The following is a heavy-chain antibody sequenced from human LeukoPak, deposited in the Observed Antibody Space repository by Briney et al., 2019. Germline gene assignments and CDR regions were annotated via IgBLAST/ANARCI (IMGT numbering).Heavy chain of an antibody. D-gene: IGHD3-10*01. CDR1: GLTFSSYN. V-gene: IGHV3-74*01. J-gene: IGHJ3*02. Sequence: GGSLRLSCVASGLTFSSYNMNWVRQAPGKGLVWVSRINSDGSSTSYADSVKGRFTISRDNAKNTLYLQMNSLRAEDTAVYYCARDRDDAFDIWGQGTMVTVSS. CDR3: ARDRDDAFDI. CDR2: INSDGSST.